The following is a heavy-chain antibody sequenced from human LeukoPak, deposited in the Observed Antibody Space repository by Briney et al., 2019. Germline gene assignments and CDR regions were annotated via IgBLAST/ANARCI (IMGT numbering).Heavy chain of an antibody. D-gene: IGHD6-13*01. CDR3: AGTKQQLREFDP. V-gene: IGHV1-69*01. CDR1: GGTFSSYA. CDR2: IIPIFGTA. Sequence: EASVKVSCKASGGTFSSYAISWVRQAPGQGLEWMGGIIPIFGTANYAQKFQGRVTITADESTSTAYMELSSLRSEDTAVYYCAGTKQQLREFDPWGQGALVTVSS. J-gene: IGHJ5*02.